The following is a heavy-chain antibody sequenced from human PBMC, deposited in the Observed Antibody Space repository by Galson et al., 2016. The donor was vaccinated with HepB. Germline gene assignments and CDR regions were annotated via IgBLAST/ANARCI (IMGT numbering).Heavy chain of an antibody. CDR1: GFTFSSYW. V-gene: IGHV3-7*01. J-gene: IGHJ4*02. Sequence: SLRLSCAASGFTFSSYWMTWVRQAPGKGLEWVANIKSDGRETYYVDSVKGRFTISRDNSKNTLYLQMNSLRAEDTAVYCCARGLYPSYFDYWGQGTLVTVSS. D-gene: IGHD2-2*02. CDR2: IKSDGRET. CDR3: ARGLYPSYFDY.